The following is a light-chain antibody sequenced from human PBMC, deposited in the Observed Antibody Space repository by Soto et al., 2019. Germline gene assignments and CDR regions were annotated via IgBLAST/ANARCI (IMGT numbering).Light chain of an antibody. CDR3: QQYNNWYTFGQGTKLGT. CDR1: QSVSSN. CDR2: GAS. J-gene: IGKJ2*01. V-gene: IGKV3-15*01. Sequence: IVMTQSPATLSVSPGERATLSCRASQSVSSNLAWYQQKTGQAPRLLIYGASTRVTGIPARFSGSGSGTEFTLTISSLQSEDFAVYYCQQYNNWYTFGQGTKLGTFGQGTKLEIK.